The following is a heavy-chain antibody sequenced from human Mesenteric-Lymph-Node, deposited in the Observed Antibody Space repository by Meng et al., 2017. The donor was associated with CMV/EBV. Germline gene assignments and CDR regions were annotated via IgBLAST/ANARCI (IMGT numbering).Heavy chain of an antibody. CDR3: ARTDRTYYYYGMDV. V-gene: IGHV3-66*01. CDR2: IYSGGSA. Sequence: GESLKISCAASGFTVSSNYMSWVRQDPGKGLEWLSIIYSGGSAYYADSVKGRFTISRDNAKNSLYLQMNSLRAEDTAVYYCARTDRTYYYYGMDVWGQGTTVTVSS. D-gene: IGHD1-7*01. J-gene: IGHJ6*02. CDR1: GFTVSSNY.